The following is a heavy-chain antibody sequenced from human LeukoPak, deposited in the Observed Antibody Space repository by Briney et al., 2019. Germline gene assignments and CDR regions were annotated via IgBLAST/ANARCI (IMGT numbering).Heavy chain of an antibody. Sequence: PGGSLRLSCAASGFIFSKAWMAWVRQAPGKGLEWVGHIKPKTDDGTTDYAAPVKGRFTISRDDSKSTLYLQMNSLSTEDTAVYFCTSALNLVLGELLGYWGQGTLVTVSS. CDR2: IKPKTDDGTT. CDR1: GFIFSKAW. V-gene: IGHV3-15*01. D-gene: IGHD3-16*01. J-gene: IGHJ4*02. CDR3: TSALNLVLGELLGY.